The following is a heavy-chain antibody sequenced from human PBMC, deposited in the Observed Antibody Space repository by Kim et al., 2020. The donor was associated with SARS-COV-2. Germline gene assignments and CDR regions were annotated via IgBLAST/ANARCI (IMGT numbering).Heavy chain of an antibody. CDR2: IYSGGSST. V-gene: IGHV3-23*03. CDR1: GFTFSSYA. CDR3: AKDRPDEDPASTVFFDY. Sequence: GGSLRLSCAASGFTFSSYAMSWVRQAPGKGLEWVSVIYSGGSSTYYADSVKGRFTISRDNSKNTLYLQMNSLRAEDTAVYYCAKDRPDEDPASTVFFDYWGQGTLVTVSS. J-gene: IGHJ4*02. D-gene: IGHD4-17*01.